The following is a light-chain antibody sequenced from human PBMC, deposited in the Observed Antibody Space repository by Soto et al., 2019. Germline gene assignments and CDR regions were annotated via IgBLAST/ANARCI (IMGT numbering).Light chain of an antibody. CDR1: SGHSSFI. Sequence: QPVLTQSPSAAASLGSSVKLTCTLGSGHSSFIIAWHQQQPGKAPRYLMELEGSGTYNKGSGVPDRFSGSSSGADRYLTISNLQSEDEADYYCETWDSNSWVFGGGTQLTVL. CDR2: LEGSGTY. J-gene: IGLJ3*02. V-gene: IGLV4-60*03. CDR3: ETWDSNSWV.